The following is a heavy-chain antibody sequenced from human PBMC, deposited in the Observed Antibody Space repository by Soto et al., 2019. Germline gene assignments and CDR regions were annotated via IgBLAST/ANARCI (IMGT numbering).Heavy chain of an antibody. CDR2: IYYSGST. CDR1: GGSISSYY. Sequence: ASETLSLTCTVSGGSISSYYWSWIRQPPGKGLEWIGYIYYSGSTNYNPSLKSRVTISVDTSKNQFSLKLSSVTAADTAVYYCARAGYSYGNWFDPWGQGTLVTVS. CDR3: ARAGYSYGNWFDP. V-gene: IGHV4-59*01. D-gene: IGHD5-18*01. J-gene: IGHJ5*02.